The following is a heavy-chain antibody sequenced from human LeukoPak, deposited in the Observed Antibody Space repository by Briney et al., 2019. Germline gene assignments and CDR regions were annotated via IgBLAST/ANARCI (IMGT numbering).Heavy chain of an antibody. CDR3: ARALWFGDLGDAFDI. CDR1: GFIFSSYW. Sequence: GGSLRLSCTASGFIFSSYWMSWVRQAPGKGLEWVANINQDESEKYYVDSVKGRFTISRDNAKNSLYVQMNGLRAEDTAVYYCARALWFGDLGDAFDIWGQGTMVTVSS. J-gene: IGHJ3*02. CDR2: INQDESEK. D-gene: IGHD3-10*01. V-gene: IGHV3-7*05.